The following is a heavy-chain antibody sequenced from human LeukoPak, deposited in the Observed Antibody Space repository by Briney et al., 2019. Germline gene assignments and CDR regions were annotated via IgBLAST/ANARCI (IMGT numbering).Heavy chain of an antibody. Sequence: GGSLTLSCAASGFTFSSYAMSWVRQAPGKGLEWVSAISGSGGSTYYADSVKGRFTISRDNSKNTLYLQMNSLGAEDTAVYYCAKVLAYCGGDCYSPFDYWGQGTLVTVSS. D-gene: IGHD2-21*02. V-gene: IGHV3-23*01. J-gene: IGHJ4*02. CDR3: AKVLAYCGGDCYSPFDY. CDR2: ISGSGGST. CDR1: GFTFSSYA.